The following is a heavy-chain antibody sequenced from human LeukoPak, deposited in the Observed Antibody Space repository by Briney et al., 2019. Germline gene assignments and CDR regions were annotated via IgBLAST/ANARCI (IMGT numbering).Heavy chain of an antibody. Sequence: QPGRSLRLSCAASGFTFDDYAMHWVRQAPGKGLEWVSGNSWNSGSIGYADSVKGRFTISRDNAKNSLYLQMNSLRAEDTALYYCAKAYGSGSYQSFFDYWGQGTLVTVSS. D-gene: IGHD3-10*01. CDR2: NSWNSGSI. V-gene: IGHV3-9*01. CDR3: AKAYGSGSYQSFFDY. J-gene: IGHJ4*02. CDR1: GFTFDDYA.